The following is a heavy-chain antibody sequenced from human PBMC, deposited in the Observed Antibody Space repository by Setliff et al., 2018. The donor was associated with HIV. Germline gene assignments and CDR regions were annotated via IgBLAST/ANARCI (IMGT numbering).Heavy chain of an antibody. CDR1: GLTFSSHW. Sequence: GGSLRLSCAASGLTFSSHWMHWVRQAPGKGLVWVSYIDNDASHTIHADSVKGRFTISRDNAKNTVYLRMYSLRTEDTAVYYCARGGFGTGLDYWGLGALVTVSS. CDR3: ARGGFGTGLDY. CDR2: IDNDASHT. V-gene: IGHV3-74*01. D-gene: IGHD6-13*01. J-gene: IGHJ4*02.